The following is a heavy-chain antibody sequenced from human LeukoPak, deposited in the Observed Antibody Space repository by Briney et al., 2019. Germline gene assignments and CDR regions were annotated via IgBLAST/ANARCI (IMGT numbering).Heavy chain of an antibody. J-gene: IGHJ4*02. Sequence: GGSLRLSCAASGFTFSSFAMTWVRLAPGKGLQWVSAISLNGDGTSYADSVRGRFTISRDNSKNTMFLQMNSLRAEDTAVYYCARDPGDSLYYFDSWGQGTLVTVSS. CDR1: GFTFSSFA. CDR3: ARDPGDSLYYFDS. D-gene: IGHD5-18*01. CDR2: ISLNGDGT. V-gene: IGHV3-23*01.